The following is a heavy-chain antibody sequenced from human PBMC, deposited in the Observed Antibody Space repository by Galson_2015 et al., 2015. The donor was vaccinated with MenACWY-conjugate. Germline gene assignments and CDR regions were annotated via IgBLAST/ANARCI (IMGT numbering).Heavy chain of an antibody. CDR3: ARIPDHDVWTGYNNYHYHMDV. CDR2: IFSNDEK. Sequence: PALVKPTQTLTLTCTVSGFSLSKARMGVSWIRQPPGKALEWLAHIFSNDEKFYSTSLRSRLTISKDTAKSPVVPKMTNLDPVDTATYYCARIPDHDVWTGYNNYHYHMDVWGNGTTVTVSS. V-gene: IGHV2-26*01. CDR1: GFSLSKARMG. D-gene: IGHD3/OR15-3a*01. J-gene: IGHJ6*03.